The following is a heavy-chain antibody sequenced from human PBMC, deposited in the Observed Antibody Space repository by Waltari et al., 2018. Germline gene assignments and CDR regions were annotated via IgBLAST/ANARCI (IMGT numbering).Heavy chain of an antibody. CDR1: GYPFNNSG. J-gene: IGHJ5*02. CDR3: AKAGGIYNYPLDP. CDR2: ISSDGSGK. D-gene: IGHD1-26*01. Sequence: QVEESGGGVVQPGWSLRLSCVASGYPFNNSGMHWVRQAPGKGLEWLAVISSDGSGKYYADSVKGRFTMSRDNSKNMVYLQMNSLRPEDTAVYYCAKAGGIYNYPLDPWGQGTLVTVSS. V-gene: IGHV3-30*18.